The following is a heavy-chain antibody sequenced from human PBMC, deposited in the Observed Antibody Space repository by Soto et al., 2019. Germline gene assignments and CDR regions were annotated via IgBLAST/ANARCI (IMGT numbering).Heavy chain of an antibody. CDR3: ARPIPRWSYHYGMDV. CDR1: EFTFSSYA. D-gene: IGHD2-15*01. CDR2: ISFDGTKE. J-gene: IGHJ6*02. V-gene: IGHV3-30*03. Sequence: QLVESGGRGVQPGRSLRLSCEASEFTFSSYAMHWVRQAPGRGLEWVALISFDGTKEYYADSAKGRFIISRDNSKSMVYLQMDSLRPDDTAIYYCARPIPRWSYHYGMDVWGQGTTVTVSS.